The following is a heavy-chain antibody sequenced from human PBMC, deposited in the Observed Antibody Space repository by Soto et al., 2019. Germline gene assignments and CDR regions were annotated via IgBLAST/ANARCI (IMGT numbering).Heavy chain of an antibody. J-gene: IGHJ1*01. CDR1: GGSIISSSYC. CDR3: ARLGICSGGSCPQYFQH. Sequence: SETLSHTCTVSGGSIISSSYCWGWIRKPPGKGLEWIGSIYYSGSTYYNPSLKSRVTISVDTSKNQFSLKLSSVTAADTAVYYCARLGICSGGSCPQYFQHWGQGTLVTVSS. V-gene: IGHV4-39*01. CDR2: IYYSGST. D-gene: IGHD2-15*01.